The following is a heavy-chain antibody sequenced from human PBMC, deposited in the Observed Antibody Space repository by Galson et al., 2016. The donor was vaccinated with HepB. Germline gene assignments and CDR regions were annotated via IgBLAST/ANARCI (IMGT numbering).Heavy chain of an antibody. CDR1: GGSIHTGGYY. J-gene: IGHJ6*02. CDR2: IHHSGDT. Sequence: ETLSLTCSVSGGSIHTGGYYWGWIRQPPGKGLEWMGSIHHSGDTYYTPSLKSRVTVSVDTSKNQFSLKLSSVTGADTAIYYCAGHRYYNGMDVWGQGTAVTVSS. CDR3: AGHRYYNGMDV. V-gene: IGHV4-39*01.